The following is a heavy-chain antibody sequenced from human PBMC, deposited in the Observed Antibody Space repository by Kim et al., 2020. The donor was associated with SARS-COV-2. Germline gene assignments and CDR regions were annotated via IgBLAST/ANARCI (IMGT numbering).Heavy chain of an antibody. CDR3: ARQYTVTTHMGLDV. V-gene: IGHV4-59*08. CDR1: GGSISSYY. CDR2: IYYSGST. D-gene: IGHD4-4*01. Sequence: SETLSLTCTVSGGSISSYYWSWIRQPPGKGLEWIGYIYYSGSTNYNPSLKSRVTISVDTSKNQFSLKLSSVTAADTAVYYCARQYTVTTHMGLDVWGQGTTVTVSS. J-gene: IGHJ6*02.